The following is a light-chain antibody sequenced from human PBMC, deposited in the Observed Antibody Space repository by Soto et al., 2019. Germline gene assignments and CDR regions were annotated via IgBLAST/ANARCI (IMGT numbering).Light chain of an antibody. CDR1: SSDVGGYNY. J-gene: IGLJ1*01. V-gene: IGLV2-14*01. Sequence: QSALTQPASVSGYLGQSITISCTGTSSDVGGYNYVSWYQHHPGRAPKLLIYEVSNRPSGVSDRFSGSKSGTTASLTISGLQAEDEADYYCSSYTTTDPYVFGTGTKLTVL. CDR2: EVS. CDR3: SSYTTTDPYV.